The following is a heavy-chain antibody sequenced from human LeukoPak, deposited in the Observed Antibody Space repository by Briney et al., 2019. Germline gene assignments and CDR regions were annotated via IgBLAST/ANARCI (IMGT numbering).Heavy chain of an antibody. Sequence: SETLSLTCTVLGSISGYYWSWIRQPPGKELEWIGYIYTSGSINYNPSLESRVTISVDTSKNQFSLELRSVTAADTAVYYCARQKCTSTSCLTKNAFDIWGQGTMVTVSS. CDR3: ARQKCTSTSCLTKNAFDI. D-gene: IGHD2-2*01. CDR1: GSISGYY. CDR2: IYTSGSI. J-gene: IGHJ3*02. V-gene: IGHV4-4*09.